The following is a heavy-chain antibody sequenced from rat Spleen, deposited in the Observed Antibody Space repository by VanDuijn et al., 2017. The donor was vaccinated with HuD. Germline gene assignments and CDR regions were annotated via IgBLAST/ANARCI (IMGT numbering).Heavy chain of an antibody. CDR3: ARAGYLRDWYFDF. Sequence: EVQLVESGGGLVQPGRSMQLSCAASEFTFSNYDMAWIRQAPGKGLEWVATISYGDSSGHSSTYYRDSVKGRFTISRDNAKSTLSLQMDSLRSEDTATHYCARAGYLRDWYFDFWGPGTMVTVSS. J-gene: IGHJ1*01. V-gene: IGHV5-29*01. CDR2: ISYGDSSGHSST. CDR1: EFTFSNYD. D-gene: IGHD2-1*01.